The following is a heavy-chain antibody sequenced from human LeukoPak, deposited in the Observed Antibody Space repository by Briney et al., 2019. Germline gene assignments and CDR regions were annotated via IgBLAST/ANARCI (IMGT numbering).Heavy chain of an antibody. CDR2: INTNTGNP. D-gene: IGHD3-22*01. J-gene: IGHJ4*02. V-gene: IGHV7-4-1*02. CDR1: GYTFTSYA. CDR3: ARADQGMSTMIVVVITTPFDY. Sequence: GASVKVSCKASGYTFTSYAMNWVRQAPGQGLEWMGWINTNTGNPTYAQGFTGRFVFSLDTSVSTAYLQISSLKAEDTAVYYCARADQGMSTMIVVVITTPFDYWGQGTLVTVSS.